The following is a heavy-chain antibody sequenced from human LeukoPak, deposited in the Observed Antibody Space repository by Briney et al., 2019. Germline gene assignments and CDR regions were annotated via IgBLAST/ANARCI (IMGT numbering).Heavy chain of an antibody. CDR2: INPNSGGT. D-gene: IGHD2-2*01. Sequence: ASVKVSCKVSGYTLTELSMHWVRQAPGQGLEWMGWINPNSGGTNYAQKFQGRVTMTRDTSISTAYMELSRLRSDDTAVYYCARVDIVVVQDAFDIWGQGTMVTVSS. CDR3: ARVDIVVVQDAFDI. J-gene: IGHJ3*02. V-gene: IGHV1-2*02. CDR1: GYTLTELS.